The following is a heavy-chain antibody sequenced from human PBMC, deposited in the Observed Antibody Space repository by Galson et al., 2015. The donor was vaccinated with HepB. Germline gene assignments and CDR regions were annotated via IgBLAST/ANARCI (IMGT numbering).Heavy chain of an antibody. J-gene: IGHJ5*02. CDR3: ARLPSLISGAGT. Sequence: QSGAEVKKSGESLKISCKGSGYNFATFWIGWVRQMPGRGLEWMGIIYSGDSDTRYSPSFQGQVTLSVDKSVSTAYLQWRNLKASDTAMYYCARLPSLISGAGTWGQGTLVTVSS. V-gene: IGHV5-51*01. D-gene: IGHD6-13*01. CDR1: GYNFATFW. CDR2: IYSGDSDT.